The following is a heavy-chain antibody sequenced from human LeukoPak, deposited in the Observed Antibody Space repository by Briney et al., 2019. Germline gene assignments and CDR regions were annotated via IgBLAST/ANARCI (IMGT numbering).Heavy chain of an antibody. CDR1: GLTFSNAW. V-gene: IGHV3-15*01. Sequence: GGSLRLSCAASGLTFSNAWMSWVRQAPGKGLEWVGRIKRKSDGGTTDYAAPVKGRFTISRDDSKNTLYLQMNSLRAEDTAVYYCARASIFTGWDWGQGALVTVSS. D-gene: IGHD2-2*02. J-gene: IGHJ4*02. CDR3: ARASIFTGWD. CDR2: IKRKSDGGTT.